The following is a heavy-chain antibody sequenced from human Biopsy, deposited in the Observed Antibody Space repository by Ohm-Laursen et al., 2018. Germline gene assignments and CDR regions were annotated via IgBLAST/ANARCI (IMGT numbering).Heavy chain of an antibody. J-gene: IGHJ4*02. Sequence: SDTLSLTWAVFGKTFSDYQWSWIRQPPGKGLEWIGQINQAGTTNYNPSLKSRVSISADASKYEFFLRLTFVTAADTAVYLCGNEVHGRDYWGLGAQVTVSS. D-gene: IGHD2-15*01. CDR3: GNEVHGRDY. CDR1: GKTFSDYQ. CDR2: INQAGTT. V-gene: IGHV4-34*08.